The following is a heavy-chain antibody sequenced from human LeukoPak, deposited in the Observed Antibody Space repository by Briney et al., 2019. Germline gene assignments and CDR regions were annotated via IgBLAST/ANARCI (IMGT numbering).Heavy chain of an antibody. CDR1: GDSVSSKNGA. J-gene: IGHJ4*02. D-gene: IGHD6-19*01. CDR2: TYYGSKWYN. Sequence: KASQTLSLTCVVSGDSVSSKNGAWNWIRQSPSRGLEWLGRTYYGSKWYNDYAESMEGRMTISQDTSKNQYSLHLNSVTPDDTAVYYCARDFGTTGWHTFDYWGQGTLVTVSS. V-gene: IGHV6-1*01. CDR3: ARDFGTTGWHTFDY.